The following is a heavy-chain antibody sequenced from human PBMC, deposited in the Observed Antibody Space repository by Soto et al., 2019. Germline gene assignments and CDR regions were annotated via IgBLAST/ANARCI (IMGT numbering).Heavy chain of an antibody. V-gene: IGHV3-23*01. CDR1: GFTFSSYA. CDR2: TSGSGAGT. J-gene: IGHJ6*02. Sequence: GSLRLSCAASGFTFSSYAMSWVRQAPGKGLEWVSATSGSGAGTYYADSVKGRFTISRDNSKNTLYLQMNSLRAEDTAVYYCAKCGAGAVGGNYYYSGMDVWGQGTTVTVSS. CDR3: AKCGAGAVGGNYYYSGMDV. D-gene: IGHD2-21*01.